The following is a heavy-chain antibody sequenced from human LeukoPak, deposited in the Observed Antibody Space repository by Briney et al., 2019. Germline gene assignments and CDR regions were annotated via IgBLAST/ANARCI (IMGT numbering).Heavy chain of an antibody. J-gene: IGHJ2*01. Sequence: SETLSLTCTVSGGSISSGGYYWSRIRQHPGKGLEWIGYIYYSGSTYYNPSLKSRVTISVDTSKNQFSLKLSSVTAADTAVYYCARDGFYDSSGSIWYFDLWGRGTLVTVSS. V-gene: IGHV4-31*03. D-gene: IGHD3-22*01. CDR2: IYYSGST. CDR1: GGSISSGGYY. CDR3: ARDGFYDSSGSIWYFDL.